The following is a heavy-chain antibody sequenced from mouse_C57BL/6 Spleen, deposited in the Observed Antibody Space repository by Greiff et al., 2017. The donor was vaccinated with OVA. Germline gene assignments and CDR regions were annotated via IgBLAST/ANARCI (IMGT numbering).Heavy chain of an antibody. CDR1: GYTFTSYW. CDR3: AREGSSLGGSSYYYAMDY. Sequence: VQLQQPGAELVKPGASVKLSCKASGYTFTSYWMHWVKQRPGQGLEWIGMIHPNSGSTNYNEKFKSKATLTVDKSSSTAYMQLSSLTSEDSAVYYCAREGSSLGGSSYYYAMDYWGQGTSVTVSS. V-gene: IGHV1-64*01. D-gene: IGHD1-1*01. J-gene: IGHJ4*01. CDR2: IHPNSGST.